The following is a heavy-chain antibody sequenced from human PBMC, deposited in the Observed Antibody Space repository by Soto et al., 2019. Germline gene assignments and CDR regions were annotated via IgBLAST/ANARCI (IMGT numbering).Heavy chain of an antibody. V-gene: IGHV1-69*02. CDR2: IIPILGIA. D-gene: IGHD2-2*01. Sequence: ASVKVSCKASGGTFSSYTISWVRQAPGQGLEWMGRIIPILGIANYAQKFQGRVTITADKSTSTAYMELSSLRSEDTAVYYCARVGQRYGSSTSCQFDYWGQGNLVTVSS. J-gene: IGHJ4*02. CDR1: GGTFSSYT. CDR3: ARVGQRYGSSTSCQFDY.